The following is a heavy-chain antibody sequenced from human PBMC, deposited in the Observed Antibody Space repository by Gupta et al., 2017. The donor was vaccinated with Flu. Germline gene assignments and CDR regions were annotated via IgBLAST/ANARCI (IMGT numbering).Heavy chain of an antibody. CDR2: ISGSGGST. D-gene: IGHD2-2*01. J-gene: IGHJ6*02. V-gene: IGHV3-23*01. CDR1: GFTFSSYD. CDR3: GLYQLLPYYYYGMDV. Sequence: EVQLLESGGGLVQPGGSLRLSCAASGFTFSSYDMSCVRRAPGKGLEWVSAISGSGGSTYYADPVKGRFTISRDNSKNTLYLQMNSLRAEDTAVYYCGLYQLLPYYYYGMDVWGQGTTVTVSS.